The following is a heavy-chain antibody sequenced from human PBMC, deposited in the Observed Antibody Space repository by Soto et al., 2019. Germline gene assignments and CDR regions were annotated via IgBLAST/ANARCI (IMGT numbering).Heavy chain of an antibody. J-gene: IGHJ4*02. CDR2: ISSSSSYI. CDR1: GFTFSSYS. Sequence: PGGSLRLSCAASGFTFSSYSMNWVRQAPGKGLEWVSSISSSSSYIYYADSVKGRFTISRDDAKNSLYLQMNSLRAEDTAVYYCARDRASHQRSKGYCSGGSCYSGYFDYWGQGTLVTVSS. CDR3: ARDRASHQRSKGYCSGGSCYSGYFDY. V-gene: IGHV3-21*01. D-gene: IGHD2-15*01.